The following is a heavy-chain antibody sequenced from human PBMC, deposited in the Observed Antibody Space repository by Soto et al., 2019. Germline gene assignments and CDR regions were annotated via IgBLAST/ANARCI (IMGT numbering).Heavy chain of an antibody. CDR1: GGSVSSGSYY. V-gene: IGHV4-61*01. J-gene: IGHJ4*02. Sequence: QVLLQESGPGLVKPSETLSLTCTVSGGSVSSGSYYWSWIRQPPGKGLEWIGYIYYSGETNYNPSLKSQVTISVDTSKNQFSLKLSSVTAADTAVYYCASAIGYDDYFDYWGQGTLVTVSS. CDR3: ASAIGYDDYFDY. D-gene: IGHD3-3*01. CDR2: IYYSGET.